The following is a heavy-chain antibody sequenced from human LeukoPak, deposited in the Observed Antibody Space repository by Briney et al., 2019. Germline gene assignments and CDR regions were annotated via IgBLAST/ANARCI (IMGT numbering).Heavy chain of an antibody. CDR2: IYHSGTT. D-gene: IGHD1-26*01. J-gene: IGHJ4*02. CDR1: GGSFSNYH. CDR3: ASREGDY. Sequence: KPSETLSLTCAVYGGSFSNYHWGWIRQPPGKGLEWIGSIYHSGTTYYNPSLKSRVTISVDTSKNEFSLKLSSVTAADSAVYYCASREGDYWGQGTLVTVSS. V-gene: IGHV4-38-2*01.